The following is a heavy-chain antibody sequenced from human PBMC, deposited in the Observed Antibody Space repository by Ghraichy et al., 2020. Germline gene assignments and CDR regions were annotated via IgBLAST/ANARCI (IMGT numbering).Heavy chain of an antibody. CDR2: ISWSGNDI. D-gene: IGHD3-22*01. V-gene: IGHV3-9*01. Sequence: GGSLRLSCEASGFNFEDYAFHWVRQVPGKGLEWVSGISWSGNDIHYAESVKGRFSISRDNSKNSLYLQLSSLRGDDTALYFCARGRYFDNSASYSYFDYWGQGTLVTVSS. J-gene: IGHJ4*02. CDR1: GFNFEDYA. CDR3: ARGRYFDNSASYSYFDY.